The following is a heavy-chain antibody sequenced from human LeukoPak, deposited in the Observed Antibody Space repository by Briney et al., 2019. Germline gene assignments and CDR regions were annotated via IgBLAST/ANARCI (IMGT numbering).Heavy chain of an antibody. D-gene: IGHD5-12*01. CDR2: FYYSGGT. CDR1: GGSISSSSYY. V-gene: IGHV4-39*01. Sequence: PSETLSLTCTVSGGSISSSSYYWGWIRQPPGKGLEWIGSFYYSGGTYYNPSLKSRITISVDTSKNQFSLKLRSVTAADTAVYYCARHSRSGYGDYESAFDIWGQGTMVTVSS. J-gene: IGHJ3*02. CDR3: ARHSRSGYGDYESAFDI.